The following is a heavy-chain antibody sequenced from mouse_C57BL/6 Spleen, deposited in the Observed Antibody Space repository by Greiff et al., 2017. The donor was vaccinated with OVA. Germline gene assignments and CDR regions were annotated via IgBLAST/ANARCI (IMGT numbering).Heavy chain of an antibody. V-gene: IGHV1-22*01. CDR2: INPNNGGT. D-gene: IGHD1-1*01. CDR3: ARGERDITTVVGTAFDV. CDR1: GYTFTDYN. Sequence: EVQLQQSGPELVKPGASVKMSCKASGYTFTDYNMHWVKQSHGKSLEWIGYINPNNGGTSYNQKFKGKATLTVNKSSSTAYMELRSLTSEDSAVYYGARGERDITTVVGTAFDVWGKGTTVTVSS. J-gene: IGHJ1*03.